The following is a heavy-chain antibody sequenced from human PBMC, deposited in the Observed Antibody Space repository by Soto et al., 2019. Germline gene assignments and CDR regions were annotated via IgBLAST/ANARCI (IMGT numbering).Heavy chain of an antibody. CDR2: ISAYNGNT. V-gene: IGHV1-18*01. CDR3: ARDNGFGESDV. CDR1: GYTFTSYG. D-gene: IGHD3-10*01. Sequence: QVQLVQSGAEVKKPGASVKVSCKASGYTFTSYGITWVRQAPGQGLEWMGWISAYNGNTNYAQKLQGRVTMTTDTSTRTAYMELRSLGSDDTAVYYGARDNGFGESDVWGQGPTVTVSS. J-gene: IGHJ6*02.